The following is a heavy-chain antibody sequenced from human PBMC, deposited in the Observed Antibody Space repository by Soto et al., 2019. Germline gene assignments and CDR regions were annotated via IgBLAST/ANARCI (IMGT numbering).Heavy chain of an antibody. CDR1: GGTFSSYA. Sequence: QVQLVQSGAEVKKPGSSVKVSCKASGGTFSSYAISWVRQAPGQGLEWMGGIITIFGTANYAQKFQGRVTITADESTSTAYMELSSLRSEDTAVYYCARGLDRRSYSRSSGDYWGQGTLVTVSS. CDR2: IITIFGTA. V-gene: IGHV1-69*01. J-gene: IGHJ4*02. CDR3: ARGLDRRSYSRSSGDY. D-gene: IGHD1-26*01.